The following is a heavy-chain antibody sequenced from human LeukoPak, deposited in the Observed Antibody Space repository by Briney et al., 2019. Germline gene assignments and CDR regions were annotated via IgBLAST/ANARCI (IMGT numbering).Heavy chain of an antibody. CDR2: INQEGSVI. J-gene: IGHJ3*02. V-gene: IGHV3-7*05. Sequence: GTLSLTCAVSGGSISSSHWWSCVRQPPGKGREGVADINQEGSVIRFVDSVKRRLTISRDNAKNSLYLQMNSLRAEDTAVYYCARDNWGKPDGIDGFDIWGQGPMVPVS. D-gene: IGHD7-27*01. CDR1: GGSISSSHW. CDR3: ARDNWGKPDGIDGFDI.